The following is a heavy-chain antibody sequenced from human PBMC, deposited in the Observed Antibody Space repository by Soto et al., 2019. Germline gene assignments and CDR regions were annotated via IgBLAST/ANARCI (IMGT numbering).Heavy chain of an antibody. CDR1: GFTFSSYG. CDR2: ISYDGSNK. Sequence: QVQLVESGGGVVQPGRSLRLSCAASGFTFSSYGMHWVRQAPGKGLEWVAVISYDGSNKYYADSVKGRFTISRDNSKNTLYLQMNSLRAEDTAVYYCAKAHFDEEVYHYYYDGMDVWGQGTTVTVSS. CDR3: AKAHFDEEVYHYYYDGMDV. D-gene: IGHD3-9*01. J-gene: IGHJ6*02. V-gene: IGHV3-30*18.